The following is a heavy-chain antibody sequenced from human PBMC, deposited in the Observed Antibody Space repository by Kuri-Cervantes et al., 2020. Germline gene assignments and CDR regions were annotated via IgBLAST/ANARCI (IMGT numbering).Heavy chain of an antibody. V-gene: IGHV4-34*01. CDR1: GGSFSGYY. J-gene: IGHJ4*02. Sequence: SETLSLTCAVYGGSFSGYYWSWIRQPPGKGLEWIGEIYHSGSTNYNPSLQSRVTISVDKSKNQFSLKLSYVTAADTAVYYCARGGRWGAVAVPYYFDYWGQGTLVTVSS. CDR3: ARGGRWGAVAVPYYFDY. D-gene: IGHD6-19*01. CDR2: IYHSGST.